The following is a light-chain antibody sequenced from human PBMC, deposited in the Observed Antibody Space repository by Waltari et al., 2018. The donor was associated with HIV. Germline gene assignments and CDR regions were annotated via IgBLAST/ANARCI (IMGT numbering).Light chain of an antibody. Sequence: QPVLTQPPSASGSLGASVKLTCTLSSGPSSNAIAWHQQQPEKGPRFLMQVNSDGSHNRGAVIPDRFSGSTYEAERYLTISSLRSEDEADYYCQTWRTGIAVFGGGTKLTVL. J-gene: IGLJ3*02. CDR3: QTWRTGIAV. CDR2: VNSDGSH. CDR1: SGPSSNA. V-gene: IGLV4-69*01.